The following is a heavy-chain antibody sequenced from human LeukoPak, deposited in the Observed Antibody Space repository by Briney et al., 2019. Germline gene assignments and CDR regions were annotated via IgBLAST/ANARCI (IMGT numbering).Heavy chain of an antibody. CDR2: ISSSSSTM. V-gene: IGHV3-48*01. J-gene: IGHJ4*02. D-gene: IGHD7-27*01. Sequence: GGSLRLSCAASGFFFSSYSMNWVRQAPGKGLEWVSYISSSSSTMYYADSVKGRFTISRDDSKNTLSLQMNSLRVEDTAVYHCARDLAWGAFDYWGQGTLVTVSS. CDR1: GFFFSSYS. CDR3: ARDLAWGAFDY.